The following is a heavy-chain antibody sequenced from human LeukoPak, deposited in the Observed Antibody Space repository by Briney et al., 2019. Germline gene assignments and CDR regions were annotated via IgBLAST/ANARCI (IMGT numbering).Heavy chain of an antibody. CDR1: GYTFTGYY. V-gene: IGHV1-2*02. D-gene: IGHD1-26*01. J-gene: IGHJ4*03. CDR3: ARSLIVGAPYYFDY. CDR2: INPNSGGT. Sequence: ASVTVSCKGSGYTFTGYYMHWVRQAPGQGLECMGWINPNSGGTNYAQKFQGRVTMTRDTSISTAYMELSGLRSDDTAVYYCARSLIVGAPYYFDYWGQGTLVTVSS.